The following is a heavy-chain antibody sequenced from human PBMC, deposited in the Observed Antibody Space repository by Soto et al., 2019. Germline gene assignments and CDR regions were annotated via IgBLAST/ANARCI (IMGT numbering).Heavy chain of an antibody. CDR3: ARKGITGKSPCDY. V-gene: IGHV3-64*01. CDR1: GFTFSSYG. CDR2: ISSSGDST. J-gene: IGHJ4*02. D-gene: IGHD1-20*01. Sequence: GGSLRLSCAASGFTFSSYGMHWVRQAPGKGLEYVSAISSSGDSTYYANSVKGRFTISRDNSKNTLYLQMGSLRAEDMAVYYCARKGITGKSPCDYWGQGTLVTVSS.